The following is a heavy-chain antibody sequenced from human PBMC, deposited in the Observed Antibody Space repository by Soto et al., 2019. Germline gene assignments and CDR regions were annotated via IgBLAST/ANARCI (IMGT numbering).Heavy chain of an antibody. CDR3: ARDILSGGASPDS. CDR2: XSXXSXXX. V-gene: IGHV3-21*05. J-gene: IGHJ5*01. CDR1: GFTFSTYT. D-gene: IGHD3-10*01. Sequence: LRLSCAASGFTFSTYTMNWVRQAPGKGLEXIAXXSXXSXXXXXAXXGKGRFTISRDNAKNSLFLQMNSLRADETAVYYWARDILSGGASPDSWGQGTKVTVSS.